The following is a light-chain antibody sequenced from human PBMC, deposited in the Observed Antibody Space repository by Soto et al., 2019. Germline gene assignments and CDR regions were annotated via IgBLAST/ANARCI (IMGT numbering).Light chain of an antibody. Sequence: DIQMTQSPSTLSASVGDTVTITCRASQSISTWLPWYQQKPGKAPKLLIYKASTLERGVPSRFSGSGYGTEFTVTISSLQPDDFSTYYCQQYSNYQMFTFGQGTKVDIK. V-gene: IGKV1-5*03. CDR1: QSISTW. CDR3: QQYSNYQMFT. CDR2: KAS. J-gene: IGKJ2*01.